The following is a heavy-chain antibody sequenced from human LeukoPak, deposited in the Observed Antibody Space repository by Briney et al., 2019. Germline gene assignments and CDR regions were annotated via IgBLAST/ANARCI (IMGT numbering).Heavy chain of an antibody. CDR1: GGSFTDYY. CDR3: ARAYNGYDYP. Sequence: PSETLSLTCAVYGGSFTDYYWSWIRQTPGKGLEWIGEVNHSGTTNYNPSLKSRVTISVDTSKNQFSLKVTAVTAADTALYYCARAYNGYDYPWGQGTLVTVYS. J-gene: IGHJ5*02. CDR2: VNHSGTT. V-gene: IGHV4-34*01. D-gene: IGHD5-12*01.